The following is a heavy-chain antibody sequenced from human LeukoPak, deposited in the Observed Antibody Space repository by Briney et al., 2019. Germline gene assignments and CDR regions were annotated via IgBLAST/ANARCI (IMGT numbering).Heavy chain of an antibody. V-gene: IGHV4-31*03. J-gene: IGHJ4*02. CDR1: GGSISSGGYY. CDR3: ARGRRRGYSYGLYY. CDR2: IYYSGST. Sequence: SQTLSLTCTVSGGSISSGGYYWSWIRQHPGKGLEWIGYIYYSGSTYYNPSLKSRVTISVDTSKNQFSLKLSSVTAADTAVYYCARGRRRGYSYGLYYWGQGTLVTVSS. D-gene: IGHD5-18*01.